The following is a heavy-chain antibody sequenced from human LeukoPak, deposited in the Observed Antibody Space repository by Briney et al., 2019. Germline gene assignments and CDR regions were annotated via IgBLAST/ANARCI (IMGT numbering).Heavy chain of an antibody. V-gene: IGHV3-30*02. CDR2: IRYDGSNK. CDR1: QFVFSAYG. Sequence: PGGSLRLSCAVSQFVFSAYGMHWVRQAPGKGLEWVAFIRYDGSNKYYADSVKGRFTISRDNSKNTLYLQMNSLTAVDTAVYYCAKDRYSSASLLANNPFDYWGQGTLVTVSS. J-gene: IGHJ4*02. D-gene: IGHD6-25*01. CDR3: AKDRYSSASLLANNPFDY.